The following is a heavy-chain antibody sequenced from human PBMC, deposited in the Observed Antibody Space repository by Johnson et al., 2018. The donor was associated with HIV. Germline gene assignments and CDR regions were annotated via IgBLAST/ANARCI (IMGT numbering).Heavy chain of an antibody. D-gene: IGHD1-1*01. CDR3: AREELEPDVFDI. CDR1: GFTFSNAW. J-gene: IGHJ3*02. Sequence: VQLVESGGGLVKPGGSLRLSCAASGFTFSNAWMTWVRQAPGKGLEWVGRIKSKNDGGTTDYADSVKGRFTISRDNSKNTLYLQMHSLRIEDTAVYYCAREELEPDVFDIWGQGTMVTVSS. CDR2: IKSKNDGGTT. V-gene: IGHV3-15*01.